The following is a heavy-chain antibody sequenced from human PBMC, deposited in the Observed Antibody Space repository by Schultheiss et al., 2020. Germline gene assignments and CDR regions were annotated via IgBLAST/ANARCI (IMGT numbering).Heavy chain of an antibody. V-gene: IGHV4-39*01. CDR1: GGSISSSSYY. CDR2: IYYSGST. CDR3: ARHGWGSSWYYYYYGMDV. Sequence: SETLSLTCTVSGGSISSSSYYWGWIRQPPGKGLEWIGSIYYSGSTYYNPSLKSRVTISVDTSKNQFSLKLSSVTAADTAVYYCARHGWGSSWYYYYYGMDVWGQGTTVTVSS. J-gene: IGHJ6*02. D-gene: IGHD6-13*01.